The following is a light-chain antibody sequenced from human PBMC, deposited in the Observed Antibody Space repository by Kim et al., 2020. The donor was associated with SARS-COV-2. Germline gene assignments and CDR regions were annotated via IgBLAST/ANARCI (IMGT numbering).Light chain of an antibody. Sequence: PASICCRSSQILVHSDWDTYLNGFQHKAGQFPRHLNYVVSIRDCGVADRFRGSVSGTDFTLKISMVEAEDVGVNYCMQNTHWPSYTFRQGNKLEIK. CDR3: MQNTHWPSYT. CDR1: QILVHSDWDTY. J-gene: IGKJ2*01. CDR2: VVS. V-gene: IGKV2-30*02.